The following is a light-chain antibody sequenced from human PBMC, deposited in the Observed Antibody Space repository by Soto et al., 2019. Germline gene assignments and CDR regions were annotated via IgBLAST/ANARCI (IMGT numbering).Light chain of an antibody. J-gene: IGKJ2*01. V-gene: IGKV3-20*01. CDR1: QSVSTNY. Sequence: ETVLTQSPGTLSLSPGERATLSCRASQSVSTNYLAWYQQKPGLAPRLVIYGTTSRATGIPDRFSGSGSGTDFTLTISRLKPEDFAVYYCQQYSGSSYTFGQGTKLEI. CDR2: GTT. CDR3: QQYSGSSYT.